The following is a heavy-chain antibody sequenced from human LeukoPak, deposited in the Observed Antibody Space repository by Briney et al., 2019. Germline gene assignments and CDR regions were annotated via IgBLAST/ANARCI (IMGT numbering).Heavy chain of an antibody. D-gene: IGHD3-22*01. CDR2: IIPIFGTA. V-gene: IGHV1-69*05. CDR3: AGTYYYDSSGFDAFDI. CDR1: GGTFSSYA. J-gene: IGHJ3*02. Sequence: SVKVSCKASGGTFSSYAISWARQAPGQGLEWMGGIIPIFGTANYAQKFQGRATITTDESTSTAYMELSSLRSEDTAVYYCAGTYYYDSSGFDAFDIWGQGTMVTVSS.